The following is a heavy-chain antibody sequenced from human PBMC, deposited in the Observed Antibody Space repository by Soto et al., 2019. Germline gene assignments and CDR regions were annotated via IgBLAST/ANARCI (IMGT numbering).Heavy chain of an antibody. D-gene: IGHD3-3*01. Sequence: ASVKVSCTASGYTFTSYGIRWVRQAPGQGLEWMGWINAYNGNTNYAQKLQGRVTMTTDTSTSTAYMELRSLRSDDTAVYYCARVTILEWLGVDPWGQGTLVTVSS. CDR3: ARVTILEWLGVDP. J-gene: IGHJ5*02. CDR1: GYTFTSYG. CDR2: INAYNGNT. V-gene: IGHV1-18*01.